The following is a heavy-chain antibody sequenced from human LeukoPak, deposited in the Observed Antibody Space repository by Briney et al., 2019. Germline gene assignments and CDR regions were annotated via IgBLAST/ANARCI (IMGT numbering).Heavy chain of an antibody. CDR1: GFTFSNYS. D-gene: IGHD2-2*01. Sequence: GGSLRLSCAASGFTFSNYSMNWVRQAPGKGLEWVSAISGSGGSTYYADSVKGRFTISRDNSKNTLYLQMNSLRAEDTAVYYCARRSIVVVPAANDYWGQGTLVTVSS. V-gene: IGHV3-23*01. CDR3: ARRSIVVVPAANDY. J-gene: IGHJ4*02. CDR2: ISGSGGST.